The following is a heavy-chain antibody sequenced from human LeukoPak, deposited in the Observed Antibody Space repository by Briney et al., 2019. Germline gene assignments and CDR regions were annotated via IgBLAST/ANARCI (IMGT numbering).Heavy chain of an antibody. CDR3: ATAITETTRHY. V-gene: IGHV3-23*01. Sequence: GGSPRLSCAASQFNFNTYAMSWVRQAPGKGLEWVSGISAGGVNTFYADSVQGRFTVSRDSSKNTLYLQMNRLRVDDTAVYYCATAITETTRHYWGQGTLVTVSS. J-gene: IGHJ4*02. CDR2: ISAGGVNT. CDR1: QFNFNTYA. D-gene: IGHD1-7*01.